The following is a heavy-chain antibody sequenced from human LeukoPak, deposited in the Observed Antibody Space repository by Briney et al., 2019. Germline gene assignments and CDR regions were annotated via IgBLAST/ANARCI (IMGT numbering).Heavy chain of an antibody. D-gene: IGHD3-22*01. CDR3: ASAPINYYDSSGSAEYFQH. J-gene: IGHJ1*01. Sequence: GASVKVSCKVSGYTLTELSMHWVRQAPGKGLEWMGGFDPEDGETIYAQKFQGRVTMTEDTSTDTAYMELSSLRSEDTAVYYCASAPINYYDSSGSAEYFQHWGQGTLVTVSS. CDR2: FDPEDGET. V-gene: IGHV1-24*01. CDR1: GYTLTELS.